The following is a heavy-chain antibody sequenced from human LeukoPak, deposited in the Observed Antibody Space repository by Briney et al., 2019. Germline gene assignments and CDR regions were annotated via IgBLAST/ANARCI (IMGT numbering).Heavy chain of an antibody. CDR3: AKEGMVGWELLRDYYYGMDV. Sequence: SETLSLTCTVSGGSISSYYWNWIRQPPGKGLEWIGNIYYSGSTNYNPSLKSRVTISVDTSKNQFSLKLSSVAAADTAVYYCAKEGMVGWELLRDYYYGMDVWGQGTTVTVSS. D-gene: IGHD1-26*01. CDR2: IYYSGST. CDR1: GGSISSYY. J-gene: IGHJ6*02. V-gene: IGHV4-59*01.